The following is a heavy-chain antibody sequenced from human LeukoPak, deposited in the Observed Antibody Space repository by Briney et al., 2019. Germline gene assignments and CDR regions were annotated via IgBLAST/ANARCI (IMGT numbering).Heavy chain of an antibody. CDR3: AKYLGYGYYDILTGPFGPVFDY. J-gene: IGHJ4*02. CDR1: GGSISSSNYY. D-gene: IGHD3-9*01. V-gene: IGHV4-39*01. Sequence: SETLSLTCTVSGGSISSSNYYWGWIRQPPGKGLEWIASIYYSGSTHYNPSLKSRVTISVDTAKNQFSLKMSSVTAADTAVYYCAKYLGYGYYDILTGPFGPVFDYWGQGTLVTVSS. CDR2: IYYSGST.